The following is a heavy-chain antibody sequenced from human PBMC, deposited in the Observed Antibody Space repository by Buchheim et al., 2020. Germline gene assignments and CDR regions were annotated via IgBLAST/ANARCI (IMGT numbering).Heavy chain of an antibody. Sequence: QVRLQGSGPGLVKPSETLSLTCTVSGASINSDSWGWIRQPPGKGLEWIGYVYNSGKTKYNPSLKSRVTISLDTSKNEFSLKLTSVTAADTAVYFCARGSGIMTYFDYWGQGTL. CDR3: ARGSGIMTYFDY. D-gene: IGHD6-13*01. J-gene: IGHJ4*02. V-gene: IGHV4-59*01. CDR1: GASINSDS. CDR2: VYNSGKT.